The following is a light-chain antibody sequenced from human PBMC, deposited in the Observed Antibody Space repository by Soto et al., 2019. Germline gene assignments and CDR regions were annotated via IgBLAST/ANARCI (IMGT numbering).Light chain of an antibody. J-gene: IGLJ1*01. CDR2: EVS. V-gene: IGLV2-8*01. CDR1: RSDVGSYNY. CDR3: SSYAGSTYLAV. Sequence: QSALTQPPSASGSPGQSVTISCTGTRSDVGSYNYVSWYQQHPGKAPKLMIYEVSKWPSGVPDRFSGSKSGNTASLTVSGLQAEDEADYYCSSYAGSTYLAVFGTGTKVTVL.